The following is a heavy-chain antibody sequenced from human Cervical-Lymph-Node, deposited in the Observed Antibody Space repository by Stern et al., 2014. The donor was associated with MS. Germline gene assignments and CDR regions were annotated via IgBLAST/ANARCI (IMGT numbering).Heavy chain of an antibody. Sequence: EVQLVESGGGVIQPGGSLRLYCTASGFTVRRDYMKWVRPAPGKGLVWFSLITNVGSTFYTDSLKGRFTISRDDSKNTVYLHMTSLRAEDTAMYYCARDTSSPERSDWWGQGTLVTVSS. CDR1: GFTVRRDY. D-gene: IGHD1-1*01. V-gene: IGHV3-53*01. CDR2: ITNVGST. J-gene: IGHJ4*02. CDR3: ARDTSSPERSDW.